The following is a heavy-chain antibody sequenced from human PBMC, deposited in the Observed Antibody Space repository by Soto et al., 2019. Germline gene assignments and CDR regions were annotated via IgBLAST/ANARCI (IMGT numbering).Heavy chain of an antibody. CDR1: GFTFSSYA. V-gene: IGHV3-23*01. Sequence: EVQLLESGGGLVQPGGSLRLSCAASGFTFSSYAMSWVRQAPGKGLEWVSAISGSGGSTYYAVSVKGRFTISRDNSGNTLDLQMNRLRAEDTAVYFCAKDWPGLQGFDYWGQEALVTVSS. CDR2: ISGSGGST. J-gene: IGHJ4*02. CDR3: AKDWPGLQGFDY. D-gene: IGHD4-4*01.